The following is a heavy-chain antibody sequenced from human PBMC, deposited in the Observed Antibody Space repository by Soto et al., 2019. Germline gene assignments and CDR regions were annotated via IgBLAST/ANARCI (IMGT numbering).Heavy chain of an antibody. CDR3: ARGRGDLDY. CDR1: GASLSDNY. Sequence: QVQLQQWGAGLVKPSETLSLTCAVYGASLSDNYWSWIRQPPGKGLAWIGEINHSGNSNYNPSLKSRVTISVDTSKSQVSLKLRSVTAADTAVYYCARGRGDLDYWGQGSQVTVSS. V-gene: IGHV4-34*01. CDR2: INHSGNS. J-gene: IGHJ4*02. D-gene: IGHD3-3*01.